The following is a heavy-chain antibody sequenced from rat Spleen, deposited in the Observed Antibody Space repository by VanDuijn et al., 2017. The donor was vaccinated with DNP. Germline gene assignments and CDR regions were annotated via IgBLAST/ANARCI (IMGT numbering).Heavy chain of an antibody. CDR1: RFTFNSYW. D-gene: IGHD4-3*01. CDR3: ATQVHNSGSS. J-gene: IGHJ2*01. Sequence: EVQLVESGGDLVQPGRSLKLSCVASRFTFNSYWMAWIRQVPGKGLEWVASVPSSGGSTYYPDSVKGRFTISRDNAKNTLYLQMDSLRSEDTATYYCATQVHNSGSSWGQGVMVTVSS. V-gene: IGHV5-31*01. CDR2: VPSSGGST.